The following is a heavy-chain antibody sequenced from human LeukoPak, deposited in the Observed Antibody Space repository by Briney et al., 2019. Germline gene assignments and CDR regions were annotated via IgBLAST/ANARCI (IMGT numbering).Heavy chain of an antibody. D-gene: IGHD2-2*01. CDR3: ARGLVVFTLVPAAMRPGYYYYGMDV. Sequence: SETLSLTCAVSGGSISGYYWGWIRQPPGKGLEWIGSIYYSGSTYYNPSLKSRVTISVDTSKNQFSLKLSSVTAADTAVYYCARGLVVFTLVPAAMRPGYYYYGMDVWGQGTTVTVSS. CDR2: IYYSGST. J-gene: IGHJ6*02. V-gene: IGHV4-39*07. CDR1: GGSISGYY.